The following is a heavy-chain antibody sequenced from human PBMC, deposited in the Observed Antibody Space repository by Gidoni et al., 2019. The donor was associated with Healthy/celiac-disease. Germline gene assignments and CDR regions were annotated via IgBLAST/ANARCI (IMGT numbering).Heavy chain of an antibody. Sequence: QVQLQQWGAGLLKPSETLSLTCAVYGGSFSGYYWSWIRQPPGKGLEWIGEINHSGSTNYNPSLKSRVTISVDTSKNQFSLKLSSVTAADTAVYYCARGGDSGYDSWYYFDYWGQGTLVTVSS. CDR1: GGSFSGYY. CDR2: INHSGST. CDR3: ARGGDSGYDSWYYFDY. J-gene: IGHJ4*02. D-gene: IGHD5-12*01. V-gene: IGHV4-34*01.